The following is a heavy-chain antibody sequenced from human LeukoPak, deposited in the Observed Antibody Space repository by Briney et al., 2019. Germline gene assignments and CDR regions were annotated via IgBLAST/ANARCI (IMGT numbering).Heavy chain of an antibody. D-gene: IGHD3-3*01. V-gene: IGHV4-59*01. J-gene: IGHJ6*02. CDR3: AAPYYDFWSGYIPPYYYYGMDV. Sequence: KPSETLSLTCTVSGGSISSYYWSWIRQPPGKGLEWIGYIYYSGSTNYNPSLKSRVTISVDTSKNQFSLKLSSVTAADTAVYYCAAPYYDFWSGYIPPYYYYGMDVWGQGTTVTVSS. CDR1: GGSISSYY. CDR2: IYYSGST.